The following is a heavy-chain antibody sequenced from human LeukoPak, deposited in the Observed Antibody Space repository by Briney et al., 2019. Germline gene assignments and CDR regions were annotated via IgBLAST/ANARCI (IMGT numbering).Heavy chain of an antibody. V-gene: IGHV3-7*01. CDR2: IKQDGSEK. J-gene: IGHJ4*02. D-gene: IGHD1-26*01. Sequence: GGSLRLSCAASGFTFSSYWMSWVRQAPGKGLEWVANIKQDGSEKYYVDSVKGRLTISRDNAKNSLYLQMNSLRAEDTAVYYCARDPLAIVGATGYWGQGTLVTVSS. CDR3: ARDPLAIVGATGY. CDR1: GFTFSSYW.